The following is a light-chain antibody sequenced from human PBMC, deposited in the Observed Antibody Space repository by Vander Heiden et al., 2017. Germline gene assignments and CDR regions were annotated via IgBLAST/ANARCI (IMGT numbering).Light chain of an antibody. CDR1: QSLLHSNGYNY. CDR2: LGS. J-gene: IGKJ3*01. Sequence: DIVMTQSPLSLPVTPGEPASISCRSSQSLLHSNGYNYLDWYLQKPGQSPQLLIYLGSNRASGVPDRFSGSGSGTDFTLKISSVEAEDVGVYYCMQALQTPTAFGPGTRLDMK. CDR3: MQALQTPTA. V-gene: IGKV2-28*01.